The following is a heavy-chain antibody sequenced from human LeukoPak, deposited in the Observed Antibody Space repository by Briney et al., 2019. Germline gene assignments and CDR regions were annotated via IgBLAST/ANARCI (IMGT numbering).Heavy chain of an antibody. D-gene: IGHD3-3*01. Sequence: RGSLRLSCAASGFTFSNYWMSWVRQAPGRGLEWEANLKQDGSQTYYVDSVKGRFTISRDNGKNSLYLQMNSLRAGDTAVYYCGRAFWNGQEGHGGQGTRVTVPS. J-gene: IGHJ1*01. V-gene: IGHV3-7*01. CDR1: GFTFSNYW. CDR3: GRAFWNGQEGH. CDR2: LKQDGSQT.